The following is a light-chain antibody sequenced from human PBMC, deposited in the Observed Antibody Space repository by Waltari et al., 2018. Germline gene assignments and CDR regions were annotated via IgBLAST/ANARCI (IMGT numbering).Light chain of an antibody. V-gene: IGKV3-11*01. CDR2: DAT. CDR1: QSVSTY. Sequence: EIVLTQSPATLSLSPGERATLSCRASQSVSTYLAWYHQKPGQAPRLLNYDATSRATGIPARFSGSWSGTDFTLTISSGAPEDVAVYYCQQRASLFSFGPGTKVDIK. J-gene: IGKJ3*01. CDR3: QQRASLFS.